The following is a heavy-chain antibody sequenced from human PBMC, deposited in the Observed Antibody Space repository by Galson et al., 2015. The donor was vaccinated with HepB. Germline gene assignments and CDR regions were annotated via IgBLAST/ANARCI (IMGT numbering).Heavy chain of an antibody. CDR1: GFTFSNAW. Sequence: SLRLSCAASGFTFSNAWMNWVRQAPGKGLEWVGRIKSKTDGGTTDYAAPVKGRFTISRDDSKNTLYLQMNSLKTEDTAVYYCTTMCSSTSCYEDAFDIWGQGTMVTVSS. CDR3: TTMCSSTSCYEDAFDI. V-gene: IGHV3-15*07. J-gene: IGHJ3*02. CDR2: IKSKTDGGTT. D-gene: IGHD2-2*01.